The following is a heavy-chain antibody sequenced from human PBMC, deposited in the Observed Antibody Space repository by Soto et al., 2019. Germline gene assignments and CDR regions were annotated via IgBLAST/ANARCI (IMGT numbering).Heavy chain of an antibody. CDR1: GYSFAVYY. CDR2: VNPNTGGT. D-gene: IGHD2-21*02. Sequence: GASVKVSFKTSGYSFAVYYIHWVRHAPGQGLEWMGWVNPNTGGTKYAQKFQGTVTMTRDTSITTAYLELSSLKSDDTAVYYCARQLAYCAGDCYTEPIDYWGQGTLVTVSS. V-gene: IGHV1-2*02. J-gene: IGHJ4*02. CDR3: ARQLAYCAGDCYTEPIDY.